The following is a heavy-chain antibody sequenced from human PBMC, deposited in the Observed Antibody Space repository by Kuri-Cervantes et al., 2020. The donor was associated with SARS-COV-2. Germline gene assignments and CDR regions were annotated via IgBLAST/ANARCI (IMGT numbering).Heavy chain of an antibody. CDR1: GYSISSCYY. J-gene: IGHJ5*02. Sequence: SETLSLTCTVSGYSISSCYYWGWIRQPPGKGLEWIGSIYHSASTYYNPSLKSRFTISVDTSKNQFSLKLSSVTAADTAVYYCARVGDYCSGGTCYFRNNWFDPWGQGTLVTVSS. CDR2: IYHSAST. CDR3: ARVGDYCSGGTCYFRNNWFDP. D-gene: IGHD2-15*01. V-gene: IGHV4-38-2*02.